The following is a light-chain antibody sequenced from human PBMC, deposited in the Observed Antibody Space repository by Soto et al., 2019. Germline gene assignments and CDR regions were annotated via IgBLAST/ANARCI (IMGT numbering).Light chain of an antibody. Sequence: QSALTQPASVSGSPGQSITISCTGTSSDVGGYNYVSWYQQYPGKAPKLIIYKVSNRPSGISNRFSGSKSGNTASLTISGLQAEDEADYYCSSYTSSNTLVFGAGTKVTVL. CDR1: SSDVGGYNY. V-gene: IGLV2-14*01. J-gene: IGLJ1*01. CDR3: SSYTSSNTLV. CDR2: KVS.